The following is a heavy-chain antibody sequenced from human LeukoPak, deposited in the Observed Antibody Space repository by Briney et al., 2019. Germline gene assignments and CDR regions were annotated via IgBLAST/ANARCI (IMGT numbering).Heavy chain of an antibody. CDR2: IRSKANSYAT. CDR1: GFTFSGSA. D-gene: IGHD3-16*01. Sequence: GGSLRLSCVASGFTFSGSAMHWVRQASGKGLEWVGRIRSKANSYATAYAASVKGRFTISRDDSKNTAYLQMNSLKTEDTAVYYCTRRETSGLSLVDAFDIWGQGTMVTVSS. CDR3: TRRETSGLSLVDAFDI. J-gene: IGHJ3*02. V-gene: IGHV3-73*01.